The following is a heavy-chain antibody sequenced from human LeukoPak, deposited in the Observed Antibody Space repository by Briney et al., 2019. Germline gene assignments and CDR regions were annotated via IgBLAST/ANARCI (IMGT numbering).Heavy chain of an antibody. D-gene: IGHD1-20*01. Sequence: SETLSLTCTVSGGSISSYYWSWIRQPAGKGLEWIGRIYISGSTNYNPSLKSRVTMSVDTSKNQFSLKLSSVTAADTAVYYCARYNWNYYYYYMDVWGKGTTVTVSS. CDR1: GGSISSYY. J-gene: IGHJ6*03. CDR2: IYISGST. V-gene: IGHV4-4*07. CDR3: ARYNWNYYYYYMDV.